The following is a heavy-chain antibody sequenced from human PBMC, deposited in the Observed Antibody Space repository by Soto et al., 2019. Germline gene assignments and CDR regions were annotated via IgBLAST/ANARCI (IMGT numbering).Heavy chain of an antibody. CDR1: GFTFSSYA. V-gene: IGHV3-30-3*01. Sequence: QVQLVESGGGVVQPGRSLRLSCAASGFTFSSYAMHWVRQAPGKGLEWVAVISYDGSNKYYADSVKGRFTISRDNSKNTLYLQMNSLRAEDTAVYYCARDRYCSSTRCYNWFDPWGQGTLVTVSS. CDR2: ISYDGSNK. CDR3: ARDRYCSSTRCYNWFDP. J-gene: IGHJ5*02. D-gene: IGHD2-2*01.